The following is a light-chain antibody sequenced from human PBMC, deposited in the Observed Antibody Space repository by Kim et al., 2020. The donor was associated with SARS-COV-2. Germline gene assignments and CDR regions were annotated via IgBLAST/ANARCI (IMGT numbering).Light chain of an antibody. CDR3: NSRDSSGNSYV. CDR2: GKN. CDR1: SLRRYY. J-gene: IGLJ1*01. Sequence: SSELTQDPAVSVAFGQRVRITCQGDSLRRYYASWYQQKPGQAPVFVIYGKNNRPSGIPDRFSGSSSGDTASLTITGAQAEDEADYYCNSRDSSGNSYVFGTGTKVTVL. V-gene: IGLV3-19*01.